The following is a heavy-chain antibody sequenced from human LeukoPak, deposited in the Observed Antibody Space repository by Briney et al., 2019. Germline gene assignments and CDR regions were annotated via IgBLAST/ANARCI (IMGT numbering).Heavy chain of an antibody. J-gene: IGHJ4*02. Sequence: ASVKVSCKASGYTFTGYYMHWVRQAPGQGLEWMGWINPKSGGTNYAQKFQGRVTMTRDTSISTAYMELSRLRSDDTAVYYCARDLSMIVDYGFDYWGQGTLVTVSS. CDR1: GYTFTGYY. CDR3: ARDLSMIVDYGFDY. V-gene: IGHV1-2*02. D-gene: IGHD3-22*01. CDR2: INPKSGGT.